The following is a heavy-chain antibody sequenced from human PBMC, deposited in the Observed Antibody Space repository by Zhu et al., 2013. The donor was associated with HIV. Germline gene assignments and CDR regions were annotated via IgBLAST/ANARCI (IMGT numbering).Heavy chain of an antibody. V-gene: IGHV1-69*06. CDR2: IMPIFGTV. CDR3: AIWGTTENFYYSYNVDI. Sequence: QVQLVAGLGREVRKPGSSMKVSCKASGSNFKNYDMNWVRQAPGQGLEWMGGIMPIFGTVNYAQKLQGRVTITADKSTNTAYTELNSLSPEDTAVYYCAIWGTTENFYYSYNVDIWGQGTTVTVSS. D-gene: IGHD3-16*01. CDR1: GSNFKNYD. J-gene: IGHJ6*02.